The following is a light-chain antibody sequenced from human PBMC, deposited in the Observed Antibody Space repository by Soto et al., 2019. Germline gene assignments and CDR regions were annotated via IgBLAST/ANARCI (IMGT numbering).Light chain of an antibody. J-gene: IGKJ4*01. CDR1: QSISSY. CDR2: AAS. CDR3: QQYDNLPLT. V-gene: IGKV1-39*01. Sequence: DIQMTQSPSSLSASVGDRVTITCRASQSISSYLNWYQQKPGKAPKLLIYAASSLQGGVPSRFSGSGSGTDSTLTISSLQPEDIATYYCQQYDNLPLTFGGGTKVDIK.